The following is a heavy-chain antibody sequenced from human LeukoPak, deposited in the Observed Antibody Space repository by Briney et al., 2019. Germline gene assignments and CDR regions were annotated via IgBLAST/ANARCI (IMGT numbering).Heavy chain of an antibody. D-gene: IGHD7-27*01. CDR2: VHKTGKT. CDR1: TVSGSSGNW. Sequence: SETLSLACALSTVSGSSGNWWSWVRQPPGKGLEWIGEVHKTGKTNYNPSLKTRVTISIDASKNQLSLELTSVTAADAAVYYCARELLGAPTPGAYWGQGTRVTVSS. J-gene: IGHJ4*02. V-gene: IGHV4-4*02. CDR3: ARELLGAPTPGAY.